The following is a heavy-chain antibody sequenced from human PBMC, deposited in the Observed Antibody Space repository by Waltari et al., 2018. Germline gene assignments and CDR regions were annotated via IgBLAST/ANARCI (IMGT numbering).Heavy chain of an antibody. V-gene: IGHV1-18*01. Sequence: QVQLVQSGAEVTKPGSSVEVHCRTSGSTFNTSGVAWVRQAPGHGLDWMGWISASINRAYTAQRFQGRLTMTALTSTSTAYMELKSLTSDDTATYFCARAPYRVLSISQYYFDAWGQGTLVTVSS. J-gene: IGHJ4*02. CDR2: ISASINRA. CDR3: ARAPYRVLSISQYYFDA. CDR1: GSTFNTSG. D-gene: IGHD2-21*01.